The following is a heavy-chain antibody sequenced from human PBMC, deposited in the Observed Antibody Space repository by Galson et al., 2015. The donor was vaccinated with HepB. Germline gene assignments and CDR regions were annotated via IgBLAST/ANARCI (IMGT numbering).Heavy chain of an antibody. CDR2: IRSKAYGGTT. CDR3: TRDPAYCGGDCSDPAQDAFDI. J-gene: IGHJ3*02. Sequence: SLRLSCAASGFTFGDYAMSWVRQAPGKGLEWVGFIRSKAYGGTTEYAASVKGRFTISRDDSKSIAYLQMNSLKTEDTAVYYCTRDPAYCGGDCSDPAQDAFDIWGQGTMVTVSS. CDR1: GFTFGDYA. V-gene: IGHV3-49*04. D-gene: IGHD2-21*02.